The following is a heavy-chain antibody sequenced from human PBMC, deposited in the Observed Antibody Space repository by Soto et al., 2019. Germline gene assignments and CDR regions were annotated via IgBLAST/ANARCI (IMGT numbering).Heavy chain of an antibody. V-gene: IGHV4-30-2*01. Sequence: QLQLQESGSGLVKPSQTLSLTCAVSGGSISSGGNSWSWILQPPGKGLEWIGYIYHSGITYYNPYIKSRVTMSVDRSKNQFSLKLRSVTAADKAVYYCGRGGYGDSRIDYWGQGTHVTVSS. J-gene: IGHJ4*02. CDR3: GRGGYGDSRIDY. D-gene: IGHD4-17*01. CDR2: IYHSGIT. CDR1: GGSISSGGNS.